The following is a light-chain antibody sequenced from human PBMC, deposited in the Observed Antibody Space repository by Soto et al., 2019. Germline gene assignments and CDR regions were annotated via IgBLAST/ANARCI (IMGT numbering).Light chain of an antibody. CDR3: SSHGGDNKWGV. J-gene: IGLJ3*02. Sequence: QSALTQPPSASGSPGQSVTISCTGSSSDVGGYNDVSWYQQHPGKAPRLMIYAVSKRPSGVPDRFSGSKSGNTASLTVSGLEAEDEADYYCSSHGGDNKWGVFGGGTKLTVL. V-gene: IGLV2-8*01. CDR2: AVS. CDR1: SSDVGGYND.